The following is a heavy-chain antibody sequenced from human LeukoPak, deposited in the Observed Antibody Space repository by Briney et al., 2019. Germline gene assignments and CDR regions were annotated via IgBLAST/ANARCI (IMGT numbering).Heavy chain of an antibody. CDR2: IYYSGST. D-gene: IGHD4-17*01. J-gene: IGHJ4*02. CDR1: GGSISSSTYY. V-gene: IGHV4-61*05. CDR3: AKGDYGDYEDY. Sequence: SETLSLTCTVSGGSISSSTYYWGWIRQPPGKGLEWIGYIYYSGSTNYNPSLKSRVTISVDTSKNQFSLKLSSVTAADTAVYYCAKGDYGDYEDYWGQGTLVTVSS.